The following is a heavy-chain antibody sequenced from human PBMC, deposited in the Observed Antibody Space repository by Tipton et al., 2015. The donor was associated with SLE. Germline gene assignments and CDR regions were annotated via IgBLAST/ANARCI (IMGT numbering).Heavy chain of an antibody. D-gene: IGHD3-10*01. CDR1: GFTFSSYA. V-gene: IGHV3-23*01. CDR3: ARDTMVRGVSHDAFDI. J-gene: IGHJ3*02. Sequence: SLRLSCAASGFTFSSYAMHWVRQAPGKGLEWVSAISGSGGSTYYADSVKGRFTISRDNSKNTLYLQMNSLRAEDTAVYYCARDTMVRGVSHDAFDIWGQGTMVTVSS. CDR2: ISGSGGST.